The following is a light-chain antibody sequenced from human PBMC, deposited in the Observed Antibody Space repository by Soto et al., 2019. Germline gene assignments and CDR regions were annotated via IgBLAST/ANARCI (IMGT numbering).Light chain of an antibody. CDR1: QSIHTS. CDR3: QQRNVWPPIT. CDR2: DST. Sequence: VLTQSPSTLSLSPGERATISCRASQSIHTSLAWYQQKSGKPPRLVIYDSTLRANGVPDRFGGSRSGTELTLPINSLEPEDFVVYYCQQRNVWPPITFGQGTRLEIK. V-gene: IGKV3-11*01. J-gene: IGKJ5*01.